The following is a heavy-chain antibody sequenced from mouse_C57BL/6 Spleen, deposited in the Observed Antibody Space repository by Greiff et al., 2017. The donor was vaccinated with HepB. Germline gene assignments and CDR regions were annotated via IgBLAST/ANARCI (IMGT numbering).Heavy chain of an antibody. Sequence: EVQRVESVAELVRPGASVKLSCTASGFNIKNTYMHWVKQRPEQGLEWIGRIDPANGNTKYAPKFQGKATITADTSSNTAYLQLSSLTSEDTAIYYCARGIITKGYYYAMDYWGQGTSVTVSS. CDR3: ARGIITKGYYYAMDY. CDR1: GFNIKNTY. D-gene: IGHD1-1*01. V-gene: IGHV14-3*01. J-gene: IGHJ4*01. CDR2: IDPANGNT.